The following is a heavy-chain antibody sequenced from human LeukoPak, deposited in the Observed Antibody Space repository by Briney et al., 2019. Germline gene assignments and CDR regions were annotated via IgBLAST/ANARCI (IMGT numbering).Heavy chain of an antibody. Sequence: SETLSLTCTVSGGSISSGSYYWSWIRQPPGKGLEWIGEINHSGSTNYNPSLKSRVTISVDTSKNQFSLKLSSVTAADTAVYYCARSRGVERDFWSGSPRYYFDYWGQGTLVTVSS. CDR2: INHSGST. D-gene: IGHD3-3*01. V-gene: IGHV4-39*07. CDR3: ARSRGVERDFWSGSPRYYFDY. J-gene: IGHJ4*02. CDR1: GGSISSGSYY.